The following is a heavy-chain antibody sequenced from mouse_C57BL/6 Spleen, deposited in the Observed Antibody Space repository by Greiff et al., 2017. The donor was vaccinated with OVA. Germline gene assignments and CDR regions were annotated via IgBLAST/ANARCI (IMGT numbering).Heavy chain of an antibody. CDR1: GYTFTSYW. D-gene: IGHD1-1*01. CDR3: ASEPFITTVVARYFDV. CDR2: INPRNGGT. V-gene: IGHV1-53*01. Sequence: QVQLQQPGTELVKPGASVKLSCKASGYTFTSYWMHWVKQRPGQGLEWIGNINPRNGGTNYNEKFKSKATLTVDKSSSTAYMQLSSLTSEDSAVDYCASEPFITTVVARYFDVWGTGTTVTVSS. J-gene: IGHJ1*03.